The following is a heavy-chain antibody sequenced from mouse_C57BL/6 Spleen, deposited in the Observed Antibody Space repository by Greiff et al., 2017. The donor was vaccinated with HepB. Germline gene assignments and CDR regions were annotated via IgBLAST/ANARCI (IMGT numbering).Heavy chain of an antibody. CDR1: GYTFTDYE. Sequence: VQLQESGAELVRPGASVTLSCKASGYTFTDYEMHWVKQTPVHGLEWIGAIDPETGGTAYNQKFKGKAILTADKSSSTAYMELRSLTSEDSAVYYCTRRSGYTWFAYWGQGTLVTVSA. CDR3: TRRSGYTWFAY. D-gene: IGHD3-2*02. CDR2: IDPETGGT. J-gene: IGHJ3*01. V-gene: IGHV1-15*01.